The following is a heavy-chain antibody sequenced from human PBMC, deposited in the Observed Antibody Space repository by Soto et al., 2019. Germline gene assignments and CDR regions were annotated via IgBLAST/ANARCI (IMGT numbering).Heavy chain of an antibody. CDR3: ARDGVRGYCSGGSCYMGFDP. D-gene: IGHD2-15*01. CDR2: IIPIFGTA. J-gene: IGHJ5*02. CDR1: GGTFSSYA. Sequence: QVQLVQSGAEVKKPGSSVKVSCKASGGTFSSYAISWVRQAPGQGLEWMGGIIPIFGTANYAQKCQGRVTITADESTSTAYMELSSLRSEDTAVYYCARDGVRGYCSGGSCYMGFDPWGQGTLVTVSS. V-gene: IGHV1-69*01.